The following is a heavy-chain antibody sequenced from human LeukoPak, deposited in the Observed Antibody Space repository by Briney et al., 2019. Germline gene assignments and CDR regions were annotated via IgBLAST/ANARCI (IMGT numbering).Heavy chain of an antibody. CDR1: GFTFSSYS. Sequence: GGSLRLSCAASGFTFSSYSMNWVRQAPGKGLEWVSSISSSSSYIYYADSVKGRFTISRDNSKSTLILQMNSLRVEDTALYYCTKRVKYGGTWDHFADWGQGTLVTVSS. V-gene: IGHV3-21*04. J-gene: IGHJ4*02. D-gene: IGHD1-26*01. CDR3: TKRVKYGGTWDHFAD. CDR2: ISSSSSYI.